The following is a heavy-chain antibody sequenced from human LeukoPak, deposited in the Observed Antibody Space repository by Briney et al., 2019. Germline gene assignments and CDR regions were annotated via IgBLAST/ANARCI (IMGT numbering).Heavy chain of an antibody. V-gene: IGHV4-61*02. CDR2: IYTSGST. CDR3: ASDIEVAGLFDY. CDR1: GGSISSGSYY. Sequence: SQTLSLTCTVSGGSISSGSYYWSWIRQPAGKGLEWIGRIYTSGSTNYNPSLKSRVTISVDTSKNQFSLKLSSVTAADTAVYYCASDIEVAGLFDYWGQGTLVTVSS. J-gene: IGHJ4*02. D-gene: IGHD6-19*01.